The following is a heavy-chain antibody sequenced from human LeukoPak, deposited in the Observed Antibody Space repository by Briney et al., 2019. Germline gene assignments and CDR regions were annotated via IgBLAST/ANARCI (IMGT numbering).Heavy chain of an antibody. CDR2: IYYSGST. J-gene: IGHJ4*02. V-gene: IGHV4-59*01. CDR1: GGSISSYY. CDR3: ARDRGYYYDSSGYLDY. D-gene: IGHD3-22*01. Sequence: SETLSLTCTASGGSISSYYWSWIRQPPGKGLEWIGYIYYSGSTNYNPSLKSRVTISVDTSKNQFSLKLSSVTAADTAVYYCARDRGYYYDSSGYLDYWGQGTLVTVSS.